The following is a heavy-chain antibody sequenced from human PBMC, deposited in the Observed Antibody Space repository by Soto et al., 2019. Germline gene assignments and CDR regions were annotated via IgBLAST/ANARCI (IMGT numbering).Heavy chain of an antibody. J-gene: IGHJ3*01. CDR2: INPHGGGA. D-gene: IGHD2-8*01. CDR1: GYAFGAYY. Sequence: QVQLVQSGAEVKKPGASVKVSCKASGYAFGAYYIYWVRQAPGQGLEWMGYINPHGGGARYVQEFRDRSTITTDTPKDTAYMELGSLTSDDTAIYYCAKDRVRTPNGADSFDVWGQGTSVTVS. V-gene: IGHV1-2*02. CDR3: AKDRVRTPNGADSFDV.